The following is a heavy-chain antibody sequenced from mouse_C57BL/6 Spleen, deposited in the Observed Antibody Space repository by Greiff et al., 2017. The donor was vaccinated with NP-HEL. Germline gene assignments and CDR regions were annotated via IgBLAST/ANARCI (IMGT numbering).Heavy chain of an antibody. V-gene: IGHV1-82*01. CDR1: GYAFSSSW. Sequence: VQRVESGPELVKPGASVKISCKASGYAFSSSWMNWVKQRPGKGLEWIGRIYPGDGDTNYNGKFKGKATLTADKSSSTAYMQLSSLTSEDSAVYFCEIYSYFDYWGQGTTLTVSS. J-gene: IGHJ2*01. CDR3: EIYSYFDY. CDR2: IYPGDGDT. D-gene: IGHD2-1*01.